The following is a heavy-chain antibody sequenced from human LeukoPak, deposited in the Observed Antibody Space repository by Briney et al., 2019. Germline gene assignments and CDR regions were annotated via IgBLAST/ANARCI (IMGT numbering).Heavy chain of an antibody. CDR1: GGSISSSSRY. V-gene: IGHV4-39*07. CDR3: ATTTIRLGY. Sequence: PSETLSLTCAVAGGSISSSSRYWGWIRQPPGKGLEWIGSLYYSGSTYYNPSLKSRITMSIDTSKNQFSLKLTSVTAADTAVYYSATTTIRLGYWGQGTLVTVSS. D-gene: IGHD1-26*01. CDR2: LYYSGST. J-gene: IGHJ4*02.